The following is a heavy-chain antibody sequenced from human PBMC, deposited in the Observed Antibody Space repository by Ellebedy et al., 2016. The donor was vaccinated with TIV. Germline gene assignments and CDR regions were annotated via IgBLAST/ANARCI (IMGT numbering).Heavy chain of an antibody. D-gene: IGHD6-13*01. CDR2: IYYSGST. CDR1: GVSIRSYY. CDR3: ARLPAYSNNWYVRNAFDI. Sequence: SETLSLTCTVSGVSIRSYYWSWIRQPPGKGLEWIGYIYYSGSTNYNPSLKSRVTMSVDTSKNQFSLKLNSVTAADTAVYYCARLPAYSNNWYVRNAFDIWGQGTMVTVSS. V-gene: IGHV4-59*08. J-gene: IGHJ3*02.